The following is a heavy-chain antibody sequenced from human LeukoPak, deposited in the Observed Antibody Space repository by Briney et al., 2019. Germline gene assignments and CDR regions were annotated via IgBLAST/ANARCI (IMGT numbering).Heavy chain of an antibody. Sequence: ASLKVSCKASGYTFTGYYMHWVRQAPGQGLEWMGRINPNSGGTNYAQKFQGRVTMTRDTSISTAYMELSRLRSDDTAVYYCARDLPSRPEWLADYWGQGTLVTVSS. CDR2: INPNSGGT. J-gene: IGHJ4*02. CDR1: GYTFTGYY. V-gene: IGHV1-2*06. D-gene: IGHD6-19*01. CDR3: ARDLPSRPEWLADY.